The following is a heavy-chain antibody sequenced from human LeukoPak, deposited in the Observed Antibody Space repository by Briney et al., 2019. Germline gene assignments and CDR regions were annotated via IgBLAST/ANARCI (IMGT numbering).Heavy chain of an antibody. V-gene: IGHV4-39*01. CDR2: GSDSGSA. CDR3: ARLNSFGSGSDCFDY. D-gene: IGHD3-10*01. Sequence: PSETLSLNCSVSGASISSITYSWGWIRQPPGKGLEWIASGSDSGSAYYNPSLKSRVVISVDTSNNLFSPRLSSVTAADTAVYYCARLNSFGSGSDCFDYWGQGTVVIVSS. J-gene: IGHJ4*02. CDR1: GASISSITYS.